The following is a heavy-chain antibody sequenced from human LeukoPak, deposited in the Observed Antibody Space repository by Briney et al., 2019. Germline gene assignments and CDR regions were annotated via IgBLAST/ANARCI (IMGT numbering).Heavy chain of an antibody. CDR3: ARGVESYGDYGY. J-gene: IGHJ4*02. V-gene: IGHV4-59*01. Sequence: PSETLSLTCTVSGGSISGSYWSWIRQPPGKGLEWIAYMYNSGSTNYNPSLKGRVTISIDTSKNQFSLKLSSLTAADTAIYYCARGVESYGDYGYWGQGILVTVSS. CDR2: MYNSGST. D-gene: IGHD4-17*01. CDR1: GGSISGSY.